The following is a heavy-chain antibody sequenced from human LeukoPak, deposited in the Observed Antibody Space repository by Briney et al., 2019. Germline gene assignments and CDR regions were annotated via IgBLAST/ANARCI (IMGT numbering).Heavy chain of an antibody. CDR3: ARAGNYYFDL. J-gene: IGHJ2*01. D-gene: IGHD1-7*01. CDR2: MNGDGRTI. Sequence: GGSLRLSCAASGFTFSSPWMHWVRQGPGKGLVWVARMNGDGRTINYADSVKGRFTISRDNAKNTLYLQMNSLRAEDAAVYYCARAGNYYFDLWGRGTLVTVSS. CDR1: GFTFSSPW. V-gene: IGHV3-74*01.